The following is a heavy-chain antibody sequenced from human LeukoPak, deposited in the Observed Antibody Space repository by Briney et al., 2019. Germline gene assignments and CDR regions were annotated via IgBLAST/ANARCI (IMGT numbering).Heavy chain of an antibody. J-gene: IGHJ4*02. D-gene: IGHD3-16*01. CDR2: INHSGST. CDR3: ARVHDYVWGSIYYFDY. V-gene: IGHV4-34*01. CDR1: GGSFSGYY. Sequence: SETLSLTCAVYGGSFSGYYWSWIRQPPGKGLEWIGEINHSGSTNYNPSLKSRVTISVDTSKNQFSLKLNSVTAADTAVYYCARVHDYVWGSIYYFDYWGQGTLVTVSS.